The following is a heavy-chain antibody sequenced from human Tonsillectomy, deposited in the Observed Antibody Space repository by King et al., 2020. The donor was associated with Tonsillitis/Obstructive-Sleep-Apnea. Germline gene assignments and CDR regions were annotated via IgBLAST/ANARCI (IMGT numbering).Heavy chain of an antibody. CDR1: GYTFTSYG. J-gene: IGHJ6*03. CDR2: ISAYNGNT. D-gene: IGHD5-12*01. V-gene: IGHV1-18*01. Sequence: QLVQSGAEVKKPGASVKVSCKASGYTFTSYGISWVRQAPGQGLEWMGWISAYNGNTDYAQKIQGRVSMSTDTSTSTAYMEVRSLRSDDTAVYYCARGCSGYDGDYYYYMDVWGKGTTVTVSS. CDR3: ARGCSGYDGDYYYYMDV.